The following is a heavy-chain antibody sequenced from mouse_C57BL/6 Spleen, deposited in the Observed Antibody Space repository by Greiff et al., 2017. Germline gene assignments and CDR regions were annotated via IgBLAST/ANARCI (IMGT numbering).Heavy chain of an antibody. V-gene: IGHV1-82*01. D-gene: IGHD4-1*02. CDR1: GYAFSSSW. CDR3: ARSSFQLGYVDY. Sequence: VQLQQSGPELVKPGASVKISCKASGYAFSSSWMNWVKQRPGKGLEWIGRIYPGDGDTNYNGKFKGKATLTADKSSSTAYMQLSSLTSTDSAVDVCARSSFQLGYVDYWGQGTTLTVSS. J-gene: IGHJ2*01. CDR2: IYPGDGDT.